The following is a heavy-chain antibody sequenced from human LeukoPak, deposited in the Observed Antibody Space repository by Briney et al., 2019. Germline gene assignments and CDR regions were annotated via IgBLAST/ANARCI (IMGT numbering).Heavy chain of an antibody. Sequence: PGGSLRLSCAASGFTFSSYGMHWVRQAPGKGLEWVAVISYDGSNKYYADSVKGRFTISRDNSKNTLYLQMNSLRAEDTAVYYCARDIGQKGYSSSYGMDVWGQGTTVTVSS. J-gene: IGHJ6*02. D-gene: IGHD6-13*01. CDR2: ISYDGSNK. V-gene: IGHV3-30*03. CDR3: ARDIGQKGYSSSYGMDV. CDR1: GFTFSSYG.